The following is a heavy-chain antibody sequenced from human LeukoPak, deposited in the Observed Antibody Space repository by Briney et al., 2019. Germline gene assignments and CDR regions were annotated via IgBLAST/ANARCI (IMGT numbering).Heavy chain of an antibody. CDR2: IYYSGST. V-gene: IGHV4-30-4*01. D-gene: IGHD3-22*01. Sequence: SETLSLTCTVSGGSISSGDYYWSWVRQPPGKGLEWIGYIYYSGSTYYNPSLKSRVTISVDTSKNQFSLKLSSVTAADTAVYYCARRVLSYYDSSGPIDYWGQGTLVTVSS. J-gene: IGHJ4*02. CDR1: GGSISSGDYY. CDR3: ARRVLSYYDSSGPIDY.